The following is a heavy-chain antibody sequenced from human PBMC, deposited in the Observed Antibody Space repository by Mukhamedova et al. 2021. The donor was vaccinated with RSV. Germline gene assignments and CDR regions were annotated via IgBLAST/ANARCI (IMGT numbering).Heavy chain of an antibody. CDR2: GIT. CDR3: TREHCPGYFDY. J-gene: IGHJ4*02. V-gene: IGHV3-49*02. Sequence: GITEYAASVKGRFTISRDDSKSIAYLQMNSLKTEDTAVYYCTREHCPGYFDYWGQGTLVTVSS.